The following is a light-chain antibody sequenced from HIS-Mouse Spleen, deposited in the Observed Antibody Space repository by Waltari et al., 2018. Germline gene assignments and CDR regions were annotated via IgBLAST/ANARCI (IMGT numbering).Light chain of an antibody. CDR1: SSTIGSNT. V-gene: IGLV1-44*01. Sequence: QSVLTQPPSASGTPGQRVTITCSGSSSTIGSNTVNWYQQLPGTAPKLLIYSNNQRPSGVPDRFSGSKSGTSASLAISGLQSEDEADYYCSSYTSSSTVVFGGGTKLTVL. J-gene: IGLJ2*01. CDR2: SNN. CDR3: SSYTSSSTVV.